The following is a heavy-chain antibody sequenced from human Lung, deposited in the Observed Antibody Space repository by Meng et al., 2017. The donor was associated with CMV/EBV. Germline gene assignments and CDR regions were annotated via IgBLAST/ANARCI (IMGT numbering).Heavy chain of an antibody. J-gene: IGHJ4*02. Sequence: SCAASGFRFDDYGMHWVRQTPGKGLEWVAFIRHDGTNKFYGDSVKGRFTISRDNSKNTVYLQMNSLRPEETAVYYCPKDLLVFGGPKAYFDQGCQGTXVTVAS. CDR1: GFRFDDYG. CDR2: IRHDGTNK. V-gene: IGHV3-30*02. CDR3: PKDLLVFGGPKAYFDQ. D-gene: IGHD3-3*02.